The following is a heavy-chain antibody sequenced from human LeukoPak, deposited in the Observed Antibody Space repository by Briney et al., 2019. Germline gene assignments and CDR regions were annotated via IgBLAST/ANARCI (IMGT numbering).Heavy chain of an antibody. CDR2: IYTSGDT. J-gene: IGHJ3*02. V-gene: IGHV3-53*01. CDR3: ARDLLFGTDAYEI. CDR1: GFTVSSNY. D-gene: IGHD3-10*01. Sequence: PGGSLRLSCAASGFTVSSNYLNWVRQAPGKGLEWVSIIYTSGDTYYADSVKGRFTISRDNSKNTLYLQMNSLRVEDTAVYYCARDLLFGTDAYEIWGQGTMVTVSP.